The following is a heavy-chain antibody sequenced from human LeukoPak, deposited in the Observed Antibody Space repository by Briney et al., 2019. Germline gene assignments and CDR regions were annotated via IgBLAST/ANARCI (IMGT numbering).Heavy chain of an antibody. CDR2: ISSSSTI. D-gene: IGHD6-19*01. V-gene: IGHV3-48*01. CDR3: ARESSGWYLTFDY. Sequence: GGSLRLSCAASGFTFSSYSMNWVRQAPGKGLEWVSYISSSSTIYYADSVKGRFTISRDNAKNSLYLQMNSLRAEDTAVYYCARESSGWYLTFDYWGQGTLVTVSS. J-gene: IGHJ4*02. CDR1: GFTFSSYS.